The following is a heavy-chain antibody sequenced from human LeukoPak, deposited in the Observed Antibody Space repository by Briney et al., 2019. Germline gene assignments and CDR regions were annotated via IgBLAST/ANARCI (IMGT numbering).Heavy chain of an antibody. Sequence: ASVKVSCKASGYTFTGYYMHWVRQAPGQGLEWMGWISPNSGGTNYAQKFQGRVTMTRDTSISTAYMELSRLRSDDTAVYYCARLVYCSGGSCGSSDYWGQGTLVTVSS. V-gene: IGHV1-2*02. D-gene: IGHD2-15*01. CDR1: GYTFTGYY. CDR3: ARLVYCSGGSCGSSDY. J-gene: IGHJ4*02. CDR2: ISPNSGGT.